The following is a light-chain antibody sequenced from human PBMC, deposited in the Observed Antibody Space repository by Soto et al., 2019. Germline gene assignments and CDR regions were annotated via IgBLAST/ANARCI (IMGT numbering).Light chain of an antibody. CDR2: WAS. V-gene: IGKV4-1*01. J-gene: IGKJ4*01. CDR3: QQYFDVPFT. CDR1: RSVLYKSNNKNH. Sequence: VSLGERATMNCKCSRSVLYKSNNKNHLAWYQQKPGQPPQLIIYWASTRESGVPERFSGSGSGTDFTLTISSLEAEDVAFYWCQQYFDVPFTFGGGTKVDIK.